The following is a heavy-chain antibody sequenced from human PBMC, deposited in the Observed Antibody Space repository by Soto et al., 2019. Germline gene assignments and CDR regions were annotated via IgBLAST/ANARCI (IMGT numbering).Heavy chain of an antibody. V-gene: IGHV3-66*01. J-gene: IGHJ6*03. D-gene: IGHD6-13*01. CDR2: IYSGGST. CDR1: GFTVSSNY. Sequence: GGSLRLSCAASGFTVSSNYMSWVRQAPGKGLEWVSVIYSGGSTYYADSVKGRFTISRDNSKNTLYLQMNSLRAEDTAVYYCARDQKDPGIAAAGTDLDYYYYYYMDVWGKGTTVTVSS. CDR3: ARDQKDPGIAAAGTDLDYYYYYYMDV.